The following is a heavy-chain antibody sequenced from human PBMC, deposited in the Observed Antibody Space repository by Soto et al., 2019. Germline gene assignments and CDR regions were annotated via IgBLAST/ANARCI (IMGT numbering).Heavy chain of an antibody. CDR2: MSHSGGT. CDR3: ARVERGTATTVVDAFDI. V-gene: IGHV4-34*01. J-gene: IGHJ3*02. D-gene: IGHD1-1*01. CDR1: CGFVSSGSYY. Sequence: QVQLQQWGAGLLKPSETLSLTCAVYCGFVSSGSYYWSWIRQPPGKGLEWIGEMSHSGGTHFNPSLKSRVTISVDTSKNQLSLKMSSVTAADTALYYCARVERGTATTVVDAFDIWGPGTMVTVSS.